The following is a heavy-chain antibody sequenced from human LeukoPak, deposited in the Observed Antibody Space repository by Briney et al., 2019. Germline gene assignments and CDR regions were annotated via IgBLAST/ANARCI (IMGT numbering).Heavy chain of an antibody. CDR1: GGSISSSSYY. Sequence: SETLSLTCTVSGGSISSSSYYWGWIRQPPGKGLEWIGSIYYSGSTYYNPSLKRRVTISVDTSKNQFSLKLSSVTAADTAVYYCARGGLLNWLDPWGQGTLVTVSS. D-gene: IGHD1-26*01. CDR3: ARGGLLNWLDP. V-gene: IGHV4-39*07. CDR2: IYYSGST. J-gene: IGHJ5*02.